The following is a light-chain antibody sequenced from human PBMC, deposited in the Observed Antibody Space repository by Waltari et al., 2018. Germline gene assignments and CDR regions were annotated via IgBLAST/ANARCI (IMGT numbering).Light chain of an antibody. CDR2: DAS. J-gene: IGKJ1*01. CDR1: QSVSSQ. Sequence: EIVVNKSPATLSLSPGEGDTLSCRASQSVSSQLVWYQQKRGQAPRLLIYDASNRATGSPARFSGSGSGTDFTLTISSLEPEDFAVYYCQQCNNSPPTFGQGTKVEIK. CDR3: QQCNNSPPT. V-gene: IGKV3-11*01.